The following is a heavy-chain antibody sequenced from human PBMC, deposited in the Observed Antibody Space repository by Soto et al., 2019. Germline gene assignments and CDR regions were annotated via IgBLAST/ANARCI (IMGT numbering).Heavy chain of an antibody. D-gene: IGHD4-17*01. CDR1: GGSFSGYY. V-gene: IGHV4-34*01. CDR3: ARGRRLRHLYYYYGMDV. Sequence: NPXATLSLSCAVYGGSFSGYYWSWIRQPPGKGLEWIGEINHSGSTNYNPSLKSRVTISVDTSKNQFSLKLSSVTAADTAVYYCARGRRLRHLYYYYGMDVWGQGTTVTVSS. CDR2: INHSGST. J-gene: IGHJ6*02.